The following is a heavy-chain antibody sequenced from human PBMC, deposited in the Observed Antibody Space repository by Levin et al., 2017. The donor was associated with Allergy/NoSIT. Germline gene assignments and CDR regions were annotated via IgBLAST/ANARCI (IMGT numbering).Heavy chain of an antibody. CDR1: GFSFRIYW. Sequence: ASVKVSCAASGFSFRIYWMTWVRQAPGKGLEWVASINEDGSEKYYVDSVKGRFTISRDNADNSVYLQMISLRAEDTAVYYCANRRSPDYWGQGTPVTVSS. CDR2: INEDGSEK. J-gene: IGHJ4*02. V-gene: IGHV3-7*01. CDR3: ANRRSPDY.